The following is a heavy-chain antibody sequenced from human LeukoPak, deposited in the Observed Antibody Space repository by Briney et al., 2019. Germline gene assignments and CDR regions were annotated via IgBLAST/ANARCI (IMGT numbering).Heavy chain of an antibody. CDR2: IYYSGST. Sequence: PSETLSLTCTVSGGSISSGDYYWRWIRQPPGKGLEWIGYIYYSGSTYYNPSLKSRVTISVDTSKSQFSLKLSSVTAADTAVYYCARTYCSSTSCYTFDYWGQGTLVTVSS. CDR1: GGSISSGDYY. V-gene: IGHV4-30-4*08. D-gene: IGHD2-2*02. CDR3: ARTYCSSTSCYTFDY. J-gene: IGHJ4*02.